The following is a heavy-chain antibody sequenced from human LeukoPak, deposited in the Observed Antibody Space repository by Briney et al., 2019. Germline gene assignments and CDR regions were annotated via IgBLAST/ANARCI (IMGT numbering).Heavy chain of an antibody. V-gene: IGHV5-51*01. CDR1: GYRFTTFW. Sequence: GESLKISCKGSGYRFTTFWIGWVRQMPGKGLEWMGFIYPGDSDTRYNPSFQGQVTISADKSISTAYLQWSSLKASDTAIYYCARHPGVIVPIDYWGQGTLVTVSS. CDR2: IYPGDSDT. CDR3: ARHPGVIVPIDY. J-gene: IGHJ4*02. D-gene: IGHD3-16*02.